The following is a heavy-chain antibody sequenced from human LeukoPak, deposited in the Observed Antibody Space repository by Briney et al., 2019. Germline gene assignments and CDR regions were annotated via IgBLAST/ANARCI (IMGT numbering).Heavy chain of an antibody. CDR2: IRSKANSYAT. D-gene: IGHD3-22*01. Sequence: GSLRLSCAASGFTFSGSAMHWVRQASGKGLEWVGRIRSKANSYATAYAASVKGRFTISRDDSKNTAYLQMNSLKTEDTAVYYCTGGLGSSGSNYWGQGTLVTVSS. J-gene: IGHJ4*02. CDR1: GFTFSGSA. CDR3: TGGLGSSGSNY. V-gene: IGHV3-73*01.